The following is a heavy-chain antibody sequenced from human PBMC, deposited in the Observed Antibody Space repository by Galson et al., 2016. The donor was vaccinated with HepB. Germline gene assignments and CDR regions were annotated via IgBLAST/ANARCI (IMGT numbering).Heavy chain of an antibody. CDR1: GFTFSSYA. V-gene: IGHV3-23*01. CDR2: ISGSGSST. D-gene: IGHD2-8*01. CDR3: AKELGSGDIVLMLYGKGS. Sequence: SLRLSCAASGFTFSSYAMSWVRQAPGKGLEWVSAISGSGSSTYYADSVKGRFTISRDNSWNTLYLQMDSLRAEDTALYYCAKELGSGDIVLMLYGKGSWGQGTLVTVSS. J-gene: IGHJ5*02.